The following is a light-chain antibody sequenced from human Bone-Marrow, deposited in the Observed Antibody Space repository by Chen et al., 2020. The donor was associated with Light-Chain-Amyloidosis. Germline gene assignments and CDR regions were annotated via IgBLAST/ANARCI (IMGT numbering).Light chain of an antibody. V-gene: IGLV6-57*01. CDR3: QSYQGSSQVV. Sequence: NFMLTQPHSVSESPGKTVIISCTSSSGSIATNYGQWYQQRPGSSPTTVSYEDDQRPSGVPDRFSGSIYRSSASASLTISGLKTEADADYYCQSYQGSSQVVFGGGTKLTVL. J-gene: IGLJ3*02. CDR1: SGSIATNY. CDR2: EDD.